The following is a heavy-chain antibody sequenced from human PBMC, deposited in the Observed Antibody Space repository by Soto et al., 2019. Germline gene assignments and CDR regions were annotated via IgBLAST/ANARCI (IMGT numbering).Heavy chain of an antibody. CDR2: ISSSGSTI. CDR1: GFTFSDYY. CDR3: ARGLVGSRYCSGGSCYSGAFDI. J-gene: IGHJ3*02. Sequence: PGGSLRLSCAASGFTFSDYYMSWIRQAPGKGLEWVSYISSSGSTIYYADSVKGRFTISRDNAKNSLYLQMNSLRAEDTAVYYCARGLVGSRYCSGGSCYSGAFDIWSQGTMVTVSS. D-gene: IGHD2-15*01. V-gene: IGHV3-11*01.